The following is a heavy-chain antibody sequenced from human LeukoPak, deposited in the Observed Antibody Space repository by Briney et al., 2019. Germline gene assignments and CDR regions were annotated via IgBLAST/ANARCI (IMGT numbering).Heavy chain of an antibody. Sequence: PGGSLRLSCAASGFTFSSYWMNWVRQAPGKGLEWVSYISSSGSTIYHADSVKGRFTISRDNAKNSLYLQMNSLRVEDTAVYYCARSSRDAFDTWGQGTMVSVSS. D-gene: IGHD2-2*01. CDR1: GFTFSSYW. CDR2: ISSSGSTI. CDR3: ARSSRDAFDT. V-gene: IGHV3-48*04. J-gene: IGHJ3*02.